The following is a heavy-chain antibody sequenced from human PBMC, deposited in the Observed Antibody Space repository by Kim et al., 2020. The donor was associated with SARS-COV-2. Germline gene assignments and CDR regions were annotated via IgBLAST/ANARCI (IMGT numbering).Heavy chain of an antibody. Sequence: GGSLRLSCAASGFTFSSYWMSWVRQAPGKGLEWVANIKQDGSEKYYVDSVKGRFTISRDNAKNSLYLQMNSLRAEDTAVYYCARDQRRTIFGVVIMGDWFGPWGQRTLVTVSS. V-gene: IGHV3-7*01. J-gene: IGHJ5*02. CDR1: GFTFSSYW. D-gene: IGHD3-3*01. CDR3: ARDQRRTIFGVVIMGDWFGP. CDR2: IKQDGSEK.